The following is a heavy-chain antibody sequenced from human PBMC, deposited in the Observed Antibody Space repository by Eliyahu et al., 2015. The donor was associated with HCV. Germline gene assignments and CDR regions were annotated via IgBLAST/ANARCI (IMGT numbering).Heavy chain of an antibody. D-gene: IGHD3-10*01. CDR1: EFTFSXYN. J-gene: IGHJ4*02. Sequence: EVQLVESGGGLVQPGGSLXLSCAXSEFTFSXYNMNWVRQAPGKGLEWVSYISSSVSTYISSSVSTIYYADSVKGRFTISRDNAKSSLYLQMNSLRAEDTAVYYCARGPYGSGSYTPFDYWGQGTLVTVSS. V-gene: IGHV3-48*04. CDR2: ISSSVSTI. CDR3: ARGPYGSGSYTPFDY.